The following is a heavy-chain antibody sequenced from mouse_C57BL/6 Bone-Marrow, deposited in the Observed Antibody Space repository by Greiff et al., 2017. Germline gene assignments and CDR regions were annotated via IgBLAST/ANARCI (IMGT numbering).Heavy chain of an antibody. CDR1: GFNINDDY. CDR3: TTIITTVVAPYYFDY. J-gene: IGHJ2*01. D-gene: IGHD1-1*01. Sequence: VQLQQPGAELVRPGASVKLSCTASGFNINDDYMPWVKQRPEQGLEWIGWIDPENGDTEYASQFPRKATITADTSSNPAYLQLSSLTSEDTAVYYCTTIITTVVAPYYFDYWGQGTTLTVSS. V-gene: IGHV14-4*01. CDR2: IDPENGDT.